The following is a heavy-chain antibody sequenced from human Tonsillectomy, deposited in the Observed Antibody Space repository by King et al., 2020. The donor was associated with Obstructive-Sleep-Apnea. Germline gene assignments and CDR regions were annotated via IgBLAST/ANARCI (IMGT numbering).Heavy chain of an antibody. D-gene: IGHD2-15*01. J-gene: IGHJ5*02. CDR2: IYHSGST. CDR1: GGSISSGVYS. Sequence: QLQESGSGLVKPSQTLSLTCAVSGGSISSGVYSWSWIRQPPGKGLEWIGYIYHSGSTYYNPSLKSRVTVSVDRSKNQFSLKLSSVTAADTAVYYWAREYCSGDRCYPNWFDPWGQGTLVTVSS. V-gene: IGHV4-30-2*01. CDR3: AREYCSGDRCYPNWFDP.